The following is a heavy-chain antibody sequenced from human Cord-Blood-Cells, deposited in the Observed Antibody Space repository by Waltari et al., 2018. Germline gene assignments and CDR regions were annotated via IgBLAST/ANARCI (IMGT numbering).Heavy chain of an antibody. CDR2: IYPGDSDT. J-gene: IGHJ4*02. CDR3: ARHGRFGELGY. CDR1: GYTLTAYY. V-gene: IGHV5-51*01. D-gene: IGHD3-10*01. Sequence: VQLVQSGAEVKKPGASVKVSCKASGYTLTAYYMHWVRQAPGQGLEWMGIIYPGDSDTRYSPSFQGQVTISADKSISTAYLQWSSLKASDTAMYYCARHGRFGELGYWGQGTLVTVSS.